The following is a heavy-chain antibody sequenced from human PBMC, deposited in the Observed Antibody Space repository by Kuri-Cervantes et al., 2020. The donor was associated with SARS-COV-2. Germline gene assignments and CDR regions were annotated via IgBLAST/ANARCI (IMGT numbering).Heavy chain of an antibody. D-gene: IGHD2-2*01. J-gene: IGHJ3*02. CDR1: GFIFNRFA. V-gene: IGHV3-30-3*01. Sequence: GGSLRLSCAASGFIFNRFAIQWVRQAPGKGLEWVAVVSYDGSSKYYADSVKGRFTISRDNSKNTLYLQMNNLRAEDTAVYYCAKDLCSSTSCSTYDAFDIWGQETMVTVSS. CDR3: AKDLCSSTSCSTYDAFDI. CDR2: VSYDGSSK.